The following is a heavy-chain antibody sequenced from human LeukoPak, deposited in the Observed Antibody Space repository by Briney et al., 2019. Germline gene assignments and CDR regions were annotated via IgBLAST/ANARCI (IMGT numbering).Heavy chain of an antibody. V-gene: IGHV4-59*08. CDR2: LYYSGST. CDR3: ASFRLARGQYFDY. J-gene: IGHJ4*02. Sequence: SETLSLTCTVSGGSLSSYYWSWIRQPPGKGLEWIGCLYYSGSTNYNPSLKSRVTISVDTSKNHFSLKLSSVTAADTAVYYCASFRLARGQYFDYWGQGTLVTVSS. CDR1: GGSLSSYY.